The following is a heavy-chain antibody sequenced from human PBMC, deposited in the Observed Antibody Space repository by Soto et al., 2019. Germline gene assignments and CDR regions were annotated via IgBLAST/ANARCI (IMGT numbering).Heavy chain of an antibody. Sequence: GESLKISSNGSGSRFTSYWLGWVHQMPGKGLEWMGIIYPGDSDTRYSPSFHGQVTISADNSISTAYLQWSILEASDTAMYYCARSGNSKEEDYYYYYGMDVWGQGTTVTVSS. V-gene: IGHV5-51*07. J-gene: IGHJ6*02. CDR2: IYPGDSDT. D-gene: IGHD4-4*01. CDR3: ARSGNSKEEDYYYYYGMDV. CDR1: GSRFTSYW.